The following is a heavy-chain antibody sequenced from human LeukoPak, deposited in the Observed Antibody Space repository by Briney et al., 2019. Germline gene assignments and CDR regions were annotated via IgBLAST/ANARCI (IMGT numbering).Heavy chain of an antibody. V-gene: IGHV1-69*04. J-gene: IGHJ6*02. CDR3: ARVPGGDYQYYYYGMDV. Sequence: ASVKVSCKASGGTFSSYAISWVRQAPGQGLEWMGRIIPILGIANYAQKFQGRVTITADKSTSTAYMELSSLRSEDTAVYYCARVPGGDYQYYYYGMDVWGQGTTVTVSS. CDR1: GGTFSSYA. D-gene: IGHD2-21*02. CDR2: IIPILGIA.